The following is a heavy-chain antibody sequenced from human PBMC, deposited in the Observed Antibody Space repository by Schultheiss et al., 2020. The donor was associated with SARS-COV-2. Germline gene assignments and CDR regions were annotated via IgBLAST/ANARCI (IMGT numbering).Heavy chain of an antibody. V-gene: IGHV3-48*03. CDR1: GFTFSSYE. CDR2: ISSSGSTI. J-gene: IGHJ4*02. Sequence: GGSLRLSCAASGFTFSSYEMNWVRQAPGKGLEWVSYISSSGSTIYYADSVKGRFTISRDNAKNSLYLQMNSLRAEDTAVYYCARQEFIVGAFFDYWGQGTLVTVSS. CDR3: ARQEFIVGAFFDY. D-gene: IGHD1-26*01.